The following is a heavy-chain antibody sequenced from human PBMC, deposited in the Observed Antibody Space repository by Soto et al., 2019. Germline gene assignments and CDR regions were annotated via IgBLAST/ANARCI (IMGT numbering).Heavy chain of an antibody. CDR1: GGAISRYY. J-gene: IGHJ6*02. D-gene: IGHD3-3*01. CDR2: IYYSGSP. Sequence: SETLSLTCTASGGAISRYYWNWIRQPPGKGLEWIGYIYYSGSPNYTASLKSRVTISVDTSKNQFSLKLSSVTAANTAVYYCAKDPDYDFWSGVMDVWGQGTTVTVSS. V-gene: IGHV4-59*01. CDR3: AKDPDYDFWSGVMDV.